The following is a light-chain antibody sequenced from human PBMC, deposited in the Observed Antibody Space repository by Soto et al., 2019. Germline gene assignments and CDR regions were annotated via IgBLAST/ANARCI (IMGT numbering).Light chain of an antibody. CDR2: EVS. CDR1: SSDVGGYTY. J-gene: IGLJ1*01. Sequence: QSVLTQPASVSGSPGQSITISCTGTSSDVGGYTYVSWYQQHPGKAPKLLISEVSNRPSGVSNRFSGSKSGNTASLTISGLQPEDEADYYCNSYTSSRTYVFGTGTKVTVL. V-gene: IGLV2-14*01. CDR3: NSYTSSRTYV.